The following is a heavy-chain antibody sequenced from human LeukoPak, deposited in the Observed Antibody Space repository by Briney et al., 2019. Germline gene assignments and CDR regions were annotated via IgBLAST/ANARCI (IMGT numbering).Heavy chain of an antibody. D-gene: IGHD3-10*02. V-gene: IGHV3-23*01. CDR3: AKGLTYDDVGGH. Sequence: GGSLRLSCAASGFTFSSYGMSWVRQAPGKGLEWASAISGSGGSTYHADSVKGRFTVSRDNSKNTLYLQMNSLRAEDTAVYYCAKGLTYDDVGGHWGQGTLVTVSS. CDR1: GFTFSSYG. J-gene: IGHJ4*02. CDR2: ISGSGGST.